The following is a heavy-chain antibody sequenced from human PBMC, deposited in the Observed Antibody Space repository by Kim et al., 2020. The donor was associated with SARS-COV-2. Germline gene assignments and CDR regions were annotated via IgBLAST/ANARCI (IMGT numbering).Heavy chain of an antibody. J-gene: IGHJ2*01. CDR3: ASEFGQYGSGTYWYFDL. CDR1: GYTFTSYG. V-gene: IGHV1-18*01. Sequence: ASVKVSCKASGYTFTSYGISWVRQAPGQGLEWMGWISAYNGNTNYAQKLQGRVTMTTDTSTSTAYMELSSLRSDDTAVYYCASEFGQYGSGTYWYFDLWGRGTLVTVSS. CDR2: ISAYNGNT. D-gene: IGHD3-10*01.